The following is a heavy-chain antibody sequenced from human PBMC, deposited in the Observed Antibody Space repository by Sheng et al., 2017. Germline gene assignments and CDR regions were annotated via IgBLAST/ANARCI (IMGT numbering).Heavy chain of an antibody. CDR3: ARPILLYYGMDV. V-gene: IGHV3-30*04. Sequence: QVQLVESGGGVVQPGRSLRLSCAASGFTFSSYAMHWVRQAPGKGLEWVAVISYDGSNKYYADSVKGRFTISRDNSKNTLYLQMNSLRAEDTAVYYCARPILLYYGMDVWGQGTTVTVSS. CDR1: GFTFSSYA. CDR2: ISYDGSNK. J-gene: IGHJ6*02.